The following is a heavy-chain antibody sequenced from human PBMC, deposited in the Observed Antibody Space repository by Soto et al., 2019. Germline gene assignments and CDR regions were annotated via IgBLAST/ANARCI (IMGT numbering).Heavy chain of an antibody. J-gene: IGHJ4*02. CDR1: GFTFSDYY. CDR2: ISSSGSTI. CDR3: ATYYDFWSGYSIWDY. D-gene: IGHD3-3*01. Sequence: RLSCAASGFTFSDYYMSWIRQAPGKGLEWVSYISSSGSTIYYADSVKGRFTISRDNAKNSLYLQMNSLRAEDTAVYYCATYYDFWSGYSIWDYWGQGTLVTVSS. V-gene: IGHV3-11*01.